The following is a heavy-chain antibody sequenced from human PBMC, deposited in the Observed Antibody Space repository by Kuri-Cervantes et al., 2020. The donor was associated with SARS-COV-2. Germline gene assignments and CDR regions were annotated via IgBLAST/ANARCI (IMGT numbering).Heavy chain of an antibody. CDR1: GFPFDNYA. D-gene: IGHD2-15*01. Sequence: GGSLRLSCAASGFPFDNYAMTWARQAPGKGLEWVSTISGRGDNTYFAASVKGRFTISRDNSKNTPYLQMNSLRAEDTAVYYCARDRPYALGYCSGGSCYGMWFDPWGQGTLVTVSS. J-gene: IGHJ5*02. CDR2: ISGRGDNT. V-gene: IGHV3-23*01. CDR3: ARDRPYALGYCSGGSCYGMWFDP.